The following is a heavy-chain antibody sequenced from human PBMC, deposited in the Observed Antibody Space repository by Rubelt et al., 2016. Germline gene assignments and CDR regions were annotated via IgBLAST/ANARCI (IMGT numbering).Heavy chain of an antibody. V-gene: IGHV1-3*01. CDR3: AREAGDTFDY. Sequence: QVQLVQSGAEVKKPGASVKVSCKASGYTFTSYAMHWVRQAPGQRLEWMGWINAGNGNTKYSQRFQGRVTITRDTSASTAYMELRGLRSDDTALYYCAREAGDTFDYWGQGTLVTVSS. CDR2: INAGNGNT. CDR1: GYTFTSYA. J-gene: IGHJ4*02. D-gene: IGHD7-27*01.